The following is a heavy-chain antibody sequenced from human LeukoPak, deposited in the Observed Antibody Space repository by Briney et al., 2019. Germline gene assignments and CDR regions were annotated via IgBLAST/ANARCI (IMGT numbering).Heavy chain of an antibody. D-gene: IGHD6-19*01. CDR2: IKQDGSNK. Sequence: PGGSLRLSCAASGFTFSRYWMSWVRQAPGKGLEWVANIKQDGSNKYYADSVKGRFTISRDSSKNTLYLQMNSLRAEDTAVYYCARDTARGQWLYYYYGMDVWGQGTTVTVSS. CDR1: GFTFSRYW. V-gene: IGHV3-7*01. J-gene: IGHJ6*02. CDR3: ARDTARGQWLYYYYGMDV.